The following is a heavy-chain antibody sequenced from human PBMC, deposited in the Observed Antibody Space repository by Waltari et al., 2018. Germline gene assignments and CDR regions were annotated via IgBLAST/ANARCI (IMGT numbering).Heavy chain of an antibody. Sequence: QVQLQESGPGLVKPSETLSLTCTVSGGSISSYYWSWIRQPPGKGLEWIGYIYYSGSTNYNPSLKSRVTISVDTSKNQFSLKLSSGTAADTAVYYCARDLRDGYNLWNWFDPWGQETLVTVSS. V-gene: IGHV4-59*01. CDR3: ARDLRDGYNLWNWFDP. J-gene: IGHJ5*02. CDR1: GGSISSYY. D-gene: IGHD5-12*01. CDR2: IYYSGST.